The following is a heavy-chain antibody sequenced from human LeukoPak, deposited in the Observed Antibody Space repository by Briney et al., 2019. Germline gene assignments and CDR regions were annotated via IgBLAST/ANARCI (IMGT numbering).Heavy chain of an antibody. V-gene: IGHV3-49*03. Sequence: PGRSLRLSCSASGSTFADFTMSWFRQSPGQGLEWVGFIRSKIYGGAPEHAASVAARFTISRDDSNSIAYLQMNSLQAEDTAVYYCARGSGRNDMVDWWGQGTLVTVSS. CDR1: GSTFADFT. CDR2: IRSKIYGGAP. CDR3: ARGSGRNDMVDW. D-gene: IGHD6-19*01. J-gene: IGHJ4*02.